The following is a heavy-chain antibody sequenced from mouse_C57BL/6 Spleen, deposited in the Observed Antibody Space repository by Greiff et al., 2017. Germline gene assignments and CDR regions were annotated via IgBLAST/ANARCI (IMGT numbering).Heavy chain of an antibody. CDR3: AMDSNYVLMDY. D-gene: IGHD2-5*01. Sequence: EVKLMESGGGLVKPGGSLKLSCAASGFTFSDYGMHWVRQAPEKGLEWVAYISSGSSTIYYAATVKGRFTISRDNAKNTLFLQMTGLGSEDTAMYYCAMDSNYVLMDYWGQGTSVTVSS. V-gene: IGHV5-17*01. CDR2: ISSGSSTI. J-gene: IGHJ4*01. CDR1: GFTFSDYG.